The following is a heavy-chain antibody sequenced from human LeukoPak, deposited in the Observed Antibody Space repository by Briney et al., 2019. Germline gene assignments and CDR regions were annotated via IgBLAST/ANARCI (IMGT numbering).Heavy chain of an antibody. CDR1: GGSITSYY. V-gene: IGHV4-59*12. D-gene: IGHD3-10*01. J-gene: IGHJ4*02. Sequence: PSETLSLTCTVSGGSITSYYWNWIRQPPGKGLEWIGHIHYTGSTSYNPSLKSRVTMSVDTSKNQFSLKLSSVTAADTAVYYCARVSLVRGAPDYYFDYWGQGTLVTVSS. CDR2: IHYTGST. CDR3: ARVSLVRGAPDYYFDY.